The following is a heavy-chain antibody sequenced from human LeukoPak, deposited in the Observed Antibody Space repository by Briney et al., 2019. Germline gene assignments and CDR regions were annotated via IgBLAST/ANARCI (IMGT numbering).Heavy chain of an antibody. J-gene: IGHJ4*02. V-gene: IGHV3-48*03. CDR1: GFTFSSYE. CDR3: ARGGAIRFGELFPFDY. CDR2: ISSSGSTI. D-gene: IGHD3-10*01. Sequence: PGGSLRLSCAASGFTFSSYEMNWVRQAPGKGLEWVSYISSSGSTIYYADSVKGRFTISRDNAKNSLYLQMNSLRAEDTAVYYCARGGAIRFGELFPFDYWGQGTLVTVSS.